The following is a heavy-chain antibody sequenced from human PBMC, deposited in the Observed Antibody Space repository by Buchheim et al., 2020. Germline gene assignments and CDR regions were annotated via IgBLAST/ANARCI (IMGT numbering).Heavy chain of an antibody. V-gene: IGHV3-74*01. Sequence: EVQLVESGGGLVQPGGSLRLSCAASGFTFSSYWMHWVRQAPGKGLVWVSRINSDGSSTSYADSVKGRFTISRDNAKNTLYLQMNSLRAEDTAVYYCARGGVVVAATSTGGRAYRGWFDPWGQGTL. CDR2: INSDGSST. CDR1: GFTFSSYW. CDR3: ARGGVVVAATSTGGRAYRGWFDP. D-gene: IGHD2-15*01. J-gene: IGHJ5*02.